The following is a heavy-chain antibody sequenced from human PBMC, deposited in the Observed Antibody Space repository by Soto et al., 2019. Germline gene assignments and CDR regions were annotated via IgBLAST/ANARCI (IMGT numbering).Heavy chain of an antibody. J-gene: IGHJ5*02. Sequence: PGGSLRLSCAASGFTVRSYSMNWVRQAPVKGLEWVSYISSSSSTIYYAHSVKGRFTISRDNAKISLYLQMNSLRAEDTAVYYCARDSLWFGAGSLPWGQGTLVTVSS. CDR3: ARDSLWFGAGSLP. V-gene: IGHV3-48*01. D-gene: IGHD3-10*01. CDR2: ISSSSSTI. CDR1: GFTVRSYS.